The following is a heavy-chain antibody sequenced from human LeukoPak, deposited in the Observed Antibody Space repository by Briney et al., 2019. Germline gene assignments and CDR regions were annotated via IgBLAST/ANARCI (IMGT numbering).Heavy chain of an antibody. V-gene: IGHV3-23*01. Sequence: GGSLRLSCAASGFTFDNYAMAWVRQAPGKGLEWVSTICGSCANTHYADSVKGRFTISRDNSKNTLYLQMSSLRAEDTAVYYCAKAAVGDVFSFDYWGQGTLVTASS. J-gene: IGHJ4*02. CDR2: ICGSCANT. CDR3: AKAAVGDVFSFDY. D-gene: IGHD1-26*01. CDR1: GFTFDNYA.